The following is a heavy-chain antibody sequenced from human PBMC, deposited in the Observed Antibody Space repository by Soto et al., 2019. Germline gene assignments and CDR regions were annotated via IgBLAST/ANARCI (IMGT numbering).Heavy chain of an antibody. D-gene: IGHD5-18*01. J-gene: IGHJ4*02. V-gene: IGHV3-33*01. CDR3: ARLANTAMVQFFDY. Sequence: GGSLRLSCAASGFTFSSYGMHWVRQAPGKGLEWVAVIWYDGSNKYYADSVKGRFTISRDNSKNTLYLQMNSLRAEDTAVYYCARLANTAMVQFFDYWGQGTLVTVSS. CDR2: IWYDGSNK. CDR1: GFTFSSYG.